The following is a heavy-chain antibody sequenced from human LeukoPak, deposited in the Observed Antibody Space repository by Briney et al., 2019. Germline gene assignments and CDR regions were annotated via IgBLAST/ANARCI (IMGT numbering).Heavy chain of an antibody. D-gene: IGHD6-19*01. J-gene: IGHJ6*04. CDR2: IIPIFGTA. CDR1: GGTFSSYA. Sequence: SVKVSCKASGGTFSSYAISWVRQAPGQGLEWMGGIIPIFGTANYAQKLQGRVTITADESTSTAYMELSSLRSEDTAVYYCARDAPWGSGWYDVWGKGTTVTVSS. V-gene: IGHV1-69*13. CDR3: ARDAPWGSGWYDV.